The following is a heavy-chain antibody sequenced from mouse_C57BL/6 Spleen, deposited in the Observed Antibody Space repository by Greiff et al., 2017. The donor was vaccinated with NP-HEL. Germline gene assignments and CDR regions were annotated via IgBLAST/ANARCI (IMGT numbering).Heavy chain of an antibody. D-gene: IGHD2-12*01. V-gene: IGHV7-3*01. Sequence: EVNVVESGGGLVQPGGSLSLSCAASGFTFTDYYMRWVRQPPGKALEWLGFIRNKANGYTTEYSASVKGRFTISRDNSQSILYLQMNARRAEDSANYYCARSYSLDYWGQGTPLTVSS. CDR3: ARSYSLDY. CDR2: IRNKANGYTT. J-gene: IGHJ2*01. CDR1: GFTFTDYY.